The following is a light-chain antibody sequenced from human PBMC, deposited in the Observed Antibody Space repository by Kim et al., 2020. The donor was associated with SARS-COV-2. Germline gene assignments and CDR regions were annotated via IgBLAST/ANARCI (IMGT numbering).Light chain of an antibody. J-gene: IGKJ1*01. CDR3: QQYYDKPPT. CDR1: QSVLHTYKNKNY. Sequence: DILMTQSPDSLAVSLGERATIHCKSSQSVLHTYKNKNYLAWYQQKPGQPPKLVLYWASTRESGVPDRFSGSGSGTDFTLTISSLQAEDLAVYYCQQYYDKPPTFGQGTKVDIK. CDR2: WAS. V-gene: IGKV4-1*01.